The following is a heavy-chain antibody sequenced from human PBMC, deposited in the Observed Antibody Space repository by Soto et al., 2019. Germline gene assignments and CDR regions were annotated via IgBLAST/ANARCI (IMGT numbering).Heavy chain of an antibody. J-gene: IGHJ5*02. Sequence: ASVKVSCKASGGTFSSYAISWVRQAPGQGLEWMGGIIPIFGTANYAQKFQGRVTITADESTSTAYMELSSLRSEDTAVYYCARDLITMIVVVTSGWFDPWGQGTLVTVSS. V-gene: IGHV1-69*13. CDR2: IIPIFGTA. CDR3: ARDLITMIVVVTSGWFDP. D-gene: IGHD3-22*01. CDR1: GGTFSSYA.